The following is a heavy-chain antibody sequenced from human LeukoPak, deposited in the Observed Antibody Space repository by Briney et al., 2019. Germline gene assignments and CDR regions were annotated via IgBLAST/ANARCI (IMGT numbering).Heavy chain of an antibody. Sequence: GGSLRLSCAASGFPFSSYAMTWVRQAPGKGLEWVSSISSSSSYIYYADSVKGRFTISRDNAKNSLYLQMNSLRAEDTAVYYCASQSPYDSSGAIDYWGQGTLVTVSS. CDR2: ISSSSSYI. V-gene: IGHV3-21*01. D-gene: IGHD3-22*01. CDR3: ASQSPYDSSGAIDY. J-gene: IGHJ4*02. CDR1: GFPFSSYA.